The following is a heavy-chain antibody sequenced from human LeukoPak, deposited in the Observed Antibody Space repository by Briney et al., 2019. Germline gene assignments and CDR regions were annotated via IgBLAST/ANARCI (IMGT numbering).Heavy chain of an antibody. V-gene: IGHV3-30-3*01. D-gene: IGHD3-22*01. CDR3: AREQSSGYYRFFDY. Sequence: QPGRSLRLSCAASGFTFSSYAMHWVRQAPGKGLEWVAVISYDGSNKYYADSVKGRFTISRDNSKNTLYLQMNSLRAEDTAVYYCAREQSSGYYRFFDYWGQGTLVTVSS. CDR2: ISYDGSNK. J-gene: IGHJ4*02. CDR1: GFTFSSYA.